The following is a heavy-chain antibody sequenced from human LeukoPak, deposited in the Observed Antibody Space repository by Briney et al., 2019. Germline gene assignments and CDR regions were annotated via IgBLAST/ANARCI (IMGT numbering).Heavy chain of an antibody. CDR2: IYHSGST. CDR3: ARVEATVTWFDY. Sequence: NPSETLSLTCAVSGGSISSSNWWSWVRQPPGKGLEWIGEIYHSGSTNYNPSLKSRVTISVDKSKNTFSLKLSSVTAADTAVYYCARVEATVTWFDYWGQGTLVTVSS. D-gene: IGHD4-17*01. J-gene: IGHJ4*02. V-gene: IGHV4-4*02. CDR1: GGSISSSNW.